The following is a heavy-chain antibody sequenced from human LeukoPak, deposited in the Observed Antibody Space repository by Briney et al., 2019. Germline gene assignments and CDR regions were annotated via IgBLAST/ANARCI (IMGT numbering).Heavy chain of an antibody. D-gene: IGHD5-24*01. CDR3: ARVRRDGYNCWFDP. CDR1: GGSISSGGYY. CDR2: IYYSGST. V-gene: IGHV4-31*03. Sequence: SQTLSLTCTVSGGSISSGGYYWSWIRQHPGKGLEWIGYIYYSGSTYYNPSLKSRVTISVDTSKNQFSLKLSSVTAADTAVYYCARVRRDGYNCWFDPWGQGTLVTVSS. J-gene: IGHJ5*02.